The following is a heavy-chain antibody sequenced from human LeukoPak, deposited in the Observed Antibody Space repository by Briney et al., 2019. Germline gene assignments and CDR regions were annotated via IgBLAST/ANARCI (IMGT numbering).Heavy chain of an antibody. D-gene: IGHD3-10*01. CDR3: ARENRMVRGVRKGGGHHDY. CDR2: IYYSGST. Sequence: KPSETLSLTCTVSGGSISSSSYYWGWIRQPPGKGLEWIGSIYYSGSTYHNPSLKSRVTISVDTSKNQFSLKLSSVTAADTAVYYRARENRMVRGVRKGGGHHDYWGQGTLVTVSS. CDR1: GGSISSSSYY. V-gene: IGHV4-39*02. J-gene: IGHJ4*02.